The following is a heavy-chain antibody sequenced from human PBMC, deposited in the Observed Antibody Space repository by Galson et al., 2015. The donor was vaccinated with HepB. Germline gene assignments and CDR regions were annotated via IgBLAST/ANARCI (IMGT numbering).Heavy chain of an antibody. CDR1: GYTFTSYY. CDR2: INPSGGST. D-gene: IGHD3-22*01. CDR3: ARDDWRTYYYDSSGYHPTYYYYMDV. V-gene: IGHV1-46*01. J-gene: IGHJ6*03. Sequence: SVKVSCKASGYTFTSYYMHWVRQAPGQGLEWMGIINPSGGSTSYAQKFQGRVTMTRDTSTSTVYMELSSLRSEDTAVYYCARDDWRTYYYDSSGYHPTYYYYMDVWGKGTTVTVSS.